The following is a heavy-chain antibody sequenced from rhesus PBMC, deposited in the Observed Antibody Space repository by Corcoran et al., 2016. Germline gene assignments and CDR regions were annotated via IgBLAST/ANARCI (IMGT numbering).Heavy chain of an antibody. CDR2: ISYSGST. CDR1: GYSISSGYG. V-gene: IGHV4-122*02. J-gene: IGHJ4*01. D-gene: IGHD1-44*02. CDR3: AREGVRGHFDY. Sequence: QLQLQESGPGLVKPSETLSLTCAVSGYSISSGYGWSWIRQPPGKGLEWIGYISYSGSTSYTPSLKSRVNISRDTSKTQFSLKLSSVTAADTAVYYCAREGVRGHFDYWGQGVLVTVSS.